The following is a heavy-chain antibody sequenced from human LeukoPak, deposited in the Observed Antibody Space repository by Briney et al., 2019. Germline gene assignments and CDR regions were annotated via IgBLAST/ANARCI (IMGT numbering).Heavy chain of an antibody. Sequence: SETLSLTCTVSGGSISSSSYYWGWIRQPPGKGLEWIGSIYYSGSTYYNPSLKSRVTISVDTSKNQFSLKLSSVTAADTAVYYCARENVEAVAGRGFDYWGQGTLVTVSS. CDR2: IYYSGST. CDR1: GGSISSSSYY. V-gene: IGHV4-39*02. J-gene: IGHJ4*02. CDR3: ARENVEAVAGRGFDY. D-gene: IGHD6-19*01.